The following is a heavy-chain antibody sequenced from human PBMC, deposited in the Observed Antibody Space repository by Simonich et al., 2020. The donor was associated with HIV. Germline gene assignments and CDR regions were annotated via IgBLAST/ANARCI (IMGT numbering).Heavy chain of an antibody. CDR3: ARRHPTTVTTPYFDY. V-gene: IGHV4-34*01. CDR1: GGSFSGYY. CDR2: INHSGST. J-gene: IGHJ4*02. D-gene: IGHD4-17*01. Sequence: QVQLQQWGAGLLKPSETLSLTCAVYGGSFSGYYWSWIRQPPGKGLEWIGEINHSGSTHYTPSHTSRVTISVDTSKNQFSLKLSSVTAADTAGYYCARRHPTTVTTPYFDYWGQGTLVTVSS.